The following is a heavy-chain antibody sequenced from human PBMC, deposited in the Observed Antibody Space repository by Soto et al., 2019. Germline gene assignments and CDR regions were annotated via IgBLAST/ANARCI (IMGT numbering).Heavy chain of an antibody. CDR2: FHPDDSDA. CDR1: GYSFSSYW. V-gene: IGHV5-51*01. CDR3: ATAPPSFFFGSGSFLRGPYFDF. Sequence: PGESLKISCKGSGYSFSSYWIGWVRQMPGKGLAWMGTFHPDDSDARYNPSFQDQVTLSGDKSISTAYLQWSSLKASDTAIYYFATAPPSFFFGSGSFLRGPYFDFWGQGTLVTVSS. D-gene: IGHD3-10*01. J-gene: IGHJ4*02.